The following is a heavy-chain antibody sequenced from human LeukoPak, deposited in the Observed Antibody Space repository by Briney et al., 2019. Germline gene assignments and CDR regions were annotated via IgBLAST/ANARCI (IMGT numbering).Heavy chain of an antibody. Sequence: GGSLRLSCAAAGFTFSSYGMHWVRQAPGKGLEWVAVIWYDGSNKYYADSVKGRFTISRDNSKNTLYLQMNSLRAEDTAVYYCARDLESLYCSSTSCYDHYYYYGMDVWGQGTTVTVSS. D-gene: IGHD2-2*01. CDR3: ARDLESLYCSSTSCYDHYYYYGMDV. J-gene: IGHJ6*02. CDR2: IWYDGSNK. V-gene: IGHV3-33*01. CDR1: GFTFSSYG.